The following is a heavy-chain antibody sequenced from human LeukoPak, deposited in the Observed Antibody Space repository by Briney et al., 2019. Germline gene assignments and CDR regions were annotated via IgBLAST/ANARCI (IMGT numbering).Heavy chain of an antibody. J-gene: IGHJ4*02. CDR1: GYTFTSYD. CDR2: MNPNSGNT. D-gene: IGHD5-18*01. V-gene: IGHV1-8*01. Sequence: ASVKVSCKASGYTFTSYDINWVRQATGQGLEWMGWMNPNSGNTGYAQKFQGRVTMTRNTSISTAYMELSSLRSEDTAVYYCARERIQLWSFDYWGQGTLVAVSS. CDR3: ARERIQLWSFDY.